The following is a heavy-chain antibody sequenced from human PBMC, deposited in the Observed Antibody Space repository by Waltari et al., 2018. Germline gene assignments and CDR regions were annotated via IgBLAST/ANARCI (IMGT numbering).Heavy chain of an antibody. CDR3: AKDVDTAMVFDY. V-gene: IGHV3-23*01. Sequence: EVQLLESGGGLVQPGGSLRLSCAASGFPFSSYAMSWVRQAPGKGLEWVSAISGSGGSKYYAYSVKGRFTISRDNSKNTLYLQMNSLRAEDTAVYYCAKDVDTAMVFDYWGQGTLVTVSS. CDR2: ISGSGGSK. CDR1: GFPFSSYA. J-gene: IGHJ4*02. D-gene: IGHD5-18*01.